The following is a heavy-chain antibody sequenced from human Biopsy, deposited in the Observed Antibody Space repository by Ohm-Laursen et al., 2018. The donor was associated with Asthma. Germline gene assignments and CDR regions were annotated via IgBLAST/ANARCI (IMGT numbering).Heavy chain of an antibody. CDR2: ILGNGVTT. Sequence: SLRLSCTASGFPFSTDAMSWARQAPGRGLEWVSSILGNGVTTYYVDSVKGRFTISRDNSKNTLYLQMNSLRTEDTAVYYCAKRRGYSGHDNDYWGQGTLVIVSS. J-gene: IGHJ4*02. CDR1: GFPFSTDA. D-gene: IGHD5-12*01. CDR3: AKRRGYSGHDNDY. V-gene: IGHV3-23*01.